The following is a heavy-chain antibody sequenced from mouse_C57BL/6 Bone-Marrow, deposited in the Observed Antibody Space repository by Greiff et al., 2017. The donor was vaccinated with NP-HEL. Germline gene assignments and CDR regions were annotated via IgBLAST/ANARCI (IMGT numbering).Heavy chain of an antibody. CDR2: IDPSDSYT. CDR1: GSTFTSYW. V-gene: IGHV1-69*01. D-gene: IGHD2-1*01. Sequence: QVQLQQPGAELVMPGASVKLSCKASGSTFTSYWMPWVKQRPGQGLEWIGEIDPSDSYTNYNQKFQGKSTLIVDKSSSTAYMQLSSLTSEDSAVYYCARGKNGNYPTWFAYWGQGTLVTVSA. CDR3: ARGKNGNYPTWFAY. J-gene: IGHJ3*01.